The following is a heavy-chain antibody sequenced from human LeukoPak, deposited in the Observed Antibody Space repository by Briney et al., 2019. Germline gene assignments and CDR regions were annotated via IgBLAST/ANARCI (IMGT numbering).Heavy chain of an antibody. Sequence: GGSLRLSCAGSGFTFSSYAMSWVRRAPGKGLEWVSAISGSGGSTYYADSVKGRFTISRDNSKNTLYLQMNSLRAEDTAVYYCAKGPPRDSSGWYFHYWGQGTLVTVSS. D-gene: IGHD6-19*01. J-gene: IGHJ4*02. CDR1: GFTFSSYA. V-gene: IGHV3-23*01. CDR3: AKGPPRDSSGWYFHY. CDR2: ISGSGGST.